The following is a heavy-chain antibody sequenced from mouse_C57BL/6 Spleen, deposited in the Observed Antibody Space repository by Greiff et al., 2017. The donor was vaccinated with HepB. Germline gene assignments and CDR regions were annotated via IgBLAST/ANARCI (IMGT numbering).Heavy chain of an antibody. J-gene: IGHJ2*01. D-gene: IGHD2-1*01. CDR2: INPGSGGT. Sequence: VQLQESGAELVRPGTSVKVSCKASGYAFTNYLIEWVKQRPGQGLEWIGVINPGSGGTNYNEKFKGKATLTADKSSSTAYMQLSSLTSEDSAVYFGARSGVYGNYPGDRGQGTTLTASS. CDR3: ARSGVYGNYPGD. V-gene: IGHV1-54*01. CDR1: GYAFTNYL.